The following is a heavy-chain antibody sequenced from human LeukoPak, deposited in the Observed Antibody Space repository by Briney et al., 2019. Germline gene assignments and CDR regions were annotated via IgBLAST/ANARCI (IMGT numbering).Heavy chain of an antibody. CDR3: AKDGVLRRYRSNTSCFFDY. CDR2: ISGSGGST. D-gene: IGHD2-2*01. CDR1: GFTFSSYA. J-gene: IGHJ4*02. V-gene: IGHV3-23*01. Sequence: PGGSLRLSCAASGFTFSSYAMSWVRQAPGKGLEWVSAISGSGGSTYYADSVKGRFTISRDNSKNTLYLQMNSLRAEDTAVYYCAKDGVLRRYRSNTSCFFDYWGQGALLTVPS.